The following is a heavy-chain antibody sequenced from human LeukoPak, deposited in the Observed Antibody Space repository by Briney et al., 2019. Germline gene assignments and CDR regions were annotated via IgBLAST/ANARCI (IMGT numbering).Heavy chain of an antibody. V-gene: IGHV3-53*01. CDR3: ARGGGGGNPFDY. D-gene: IGHD4-23*01. J-gene: IGHJ4*02. CDR2: IYSDGST. Sequence: GGSLRLSCAVSGFSVSNNYMSWVRQAPGKGLAWVSVIYSDGSTYYADSVKGRFPISRDNSKNTLYLQMNSLRAEDTAVYYCARGGGGGNPFDYWGQGTLVTVSS. CDR1: GFSVSNNY.